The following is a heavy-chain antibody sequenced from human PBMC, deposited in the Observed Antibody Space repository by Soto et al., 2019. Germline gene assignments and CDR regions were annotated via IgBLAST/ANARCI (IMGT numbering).Heavy chain of an antibody. CDR1: GYTFTGYY. J-gene: IGHJ4*02. D-gene: IGHD6-19*01. CDR2: INPNSGGT. Sequence: ASVQVSCKASGYTFTGYYMHWVRQAPGQGLEWMGWINPNSGGTNYAQKCQGRVTMTRDTSISTAYMELSRLRSDDTAVYYCARDQSSGWNDYWGQGTLVTVSS. CDR3: ARDQSSGWNDY. V-gene: IGHV1-2*02.